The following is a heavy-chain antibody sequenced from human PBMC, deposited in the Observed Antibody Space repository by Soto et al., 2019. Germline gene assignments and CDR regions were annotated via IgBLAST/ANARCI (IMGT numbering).Heavy chain of an antibody. D-gene: IGHD3-10*01. J-gene: IGHJ6*02. Sequence: QVQLVQSGAEVKKPGSSVKVSCKTSGVSFNNNGIAWVRQAPGHGPEWMGGVSPPFRTSNYARKFQGRISITADASTGTVNMELSSLTSEDTAQYYCARVLYYGSGSYSPYGMDVWGQGTTVTVSS. CDR1: GVSFNNNG. CDR3: ARVLYYGSGSYSPYGMDV. CDR2: VSPPFRTS. V-gene: IGHV1-69*01.